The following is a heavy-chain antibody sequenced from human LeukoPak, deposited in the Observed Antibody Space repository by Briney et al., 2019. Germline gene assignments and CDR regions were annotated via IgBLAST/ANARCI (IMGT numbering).Heavy chain of an antibody. CDR2: VYYTGTT. CDR1: GGSISSYY. J-gene: IGHJ2*01. CDR3: ARDRSLRYFDWSYWYFDL. D-gene: IGHD3-9*01. Sequence: SETLSLTCTVSGGSISSYYWSWIRQPPGKGLECIGCVYYTGTTTYNPSLKSRVTISVDTSKNQFSLKLSSVTAADTAVYYCARDRSLRYFDWSYWYFDLWGRGTLVTVSS. V-gene: IGHV4-59*12.